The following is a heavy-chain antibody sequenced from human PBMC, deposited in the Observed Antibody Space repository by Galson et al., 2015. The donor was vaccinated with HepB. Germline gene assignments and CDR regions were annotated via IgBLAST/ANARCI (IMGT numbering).Heavy chain of an antibody. D-gene: IGHD7-27*01. J-gene: IGHJ4*02. CDR1: GFTFSDYA. CDR2: ISGTGLNT. V-gene: IGHV3-23*01. CDR3: TTRFVGIEDVPSGY. Sequence: SLRLSCAASGFTFSDYAMSWVRQAPGKRLEWVSGISGTGLNTYYADSVKRRFTVTRDNSKYSLSLQVNILRADDTAIYYSTTRFVGIEDVPSGYWGQGTLVTVSS.